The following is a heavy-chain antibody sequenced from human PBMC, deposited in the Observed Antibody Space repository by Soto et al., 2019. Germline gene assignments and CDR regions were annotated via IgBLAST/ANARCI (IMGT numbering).Heavy chain of an antibody. CDR1: GGTFRDYT. CDR3: AIIYDTSGYHPNYIDS. V-gene: IGHV1-69*02. Sequence: QVQLVQSGAEVKKPGSSVKVSCKVSGGTFRDYTFSWVRQAPGQGLEWMGRIIPSLDVATYAQKFQGRVTMTKDESTSTAYMVLDTLTSEDTAIYYCAIIYDTSGYHPNYIDSWGQGTPVTVSS. CDR2: IIPSLDVA. J-gene: IGHJ4*02. D-gene: IGHD3-22*01.